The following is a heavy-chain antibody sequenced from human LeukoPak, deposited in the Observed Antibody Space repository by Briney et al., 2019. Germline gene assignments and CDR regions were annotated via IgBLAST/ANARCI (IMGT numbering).Heavy chain of an antibody. J-gene: IGHJ4*02. CDR3: AKGRQLSLDY. V-gene: IGHV3-30*18. Sequence: GGSLRLSCAASGFTFSSYGMHRVRQAPGKGLEWVAVISYDGSNKYYADSVKGRFTISRDNSKNTLYLQMNSLRAEDTAVYYCAKGRQLSLDYWGQGTLVTVSS. CDR2: ISYDGSNK. D-gene: IGHD3-16*02. CDR1: GFTFSSYG.